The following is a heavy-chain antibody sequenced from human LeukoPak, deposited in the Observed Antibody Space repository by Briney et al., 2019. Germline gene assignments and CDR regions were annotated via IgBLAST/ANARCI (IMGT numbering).Heavy chain of an antibody. V-gene: IGHV1-2*06. CDR1: GYTFTGYY. D-gene: IGHD1-26*01. Sequence: ASVKVSCKASGYTFTGYYMHWVRQAPGQGLEWMGRINPNSGGINYAQKFQGRVTMTRDTSISTAYMELSRLRSDDTAVYYCARVTRLLGATIDYWGQGTLVTVSS. CDR3: ARVTRLLGATIDY. CDR2: INPNSGGI. J-gene: IGHJ4*02.